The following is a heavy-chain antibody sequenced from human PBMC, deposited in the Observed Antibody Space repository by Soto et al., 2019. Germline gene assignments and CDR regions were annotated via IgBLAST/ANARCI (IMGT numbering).Heavy chain of an antibody. D-gene: IGHD6-13*01. Sequence: TLSLTCTVSGGSISSYYWTWIRQPPGKGLEWIGYIYDSGTTDYNPSLKSRVTISIDTFKNQFSLRLSSVTAADTAVYYCARFYSSSWYFDYWGQGTLVTVSS. V-gene: IGHV4-59*01. CDR3: ARFYSSSWYFDY. CDR1: GGSISSYY. J-gene: IGHJ4*02. CDR2: IYDSGTT.